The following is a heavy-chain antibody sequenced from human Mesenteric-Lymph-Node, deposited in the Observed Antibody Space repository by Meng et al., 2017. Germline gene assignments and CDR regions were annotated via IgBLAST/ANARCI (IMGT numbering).Heavy chain of an antibody. CDR2: ISSDGSNK. V-gene: IGHV3-30*18. J-gene: IGHJ4*02. CDR1: AFTFNTYA. CDR3: AKDQGEREWPICFDQ. Sequence: QVQLVESGGGVVKPGRSWRLSCAASAFTFNTYAMHWVRQAPGKGLEWVAGISSDGSNKYYADFLKGRFTISRDNSKNTLYLQMNSLRAEDTAVYYCAKDQGEREWPICFDQWGQGTLVTVSS. D-gene: IGHD3-3*01.